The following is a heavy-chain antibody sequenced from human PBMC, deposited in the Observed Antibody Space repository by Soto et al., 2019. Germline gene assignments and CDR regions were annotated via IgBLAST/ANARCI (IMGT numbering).Heavy chain of an antibody. J-gene: IGHJ5*02. V-gene: IGHV1-3*01. Sequence: ASVKVSSKSSGYTFTSYAMHWVRKAPGQRLEWMGWINAGNGNTKYSQKFQGRVTITRDTSATTAYMELSSLISEDTAVYYCARGGGWYVWFDPWGQGTLVTVSS. D-gene: IGHD6-19*01. CDR3: ARGGGWYVWFDP. CDR1: GYTFTSYA. CDR2: INAGNGNT.